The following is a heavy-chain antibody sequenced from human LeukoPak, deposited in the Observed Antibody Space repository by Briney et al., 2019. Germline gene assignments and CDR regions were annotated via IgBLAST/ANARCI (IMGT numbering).Heavy chain of an antibody. CDR2: IYYSGST. Sequence: SETLSLTCTVSGGSISSSSYYWGWIRQPPGKGLEWIGSIYYSGSTYYNPSLKSRVTISVDTSKNQFSLKLSSVTAADTAVYYCARLGRGVFDWFRKYYFDYWGQGTLVTVSS. CDR3: ARLGRGVFDWFRKYYFDY. J-gene: IGHJ4*02. D-gene: IGHD3-9*01. V-gene: IGHV4-39*01. CDR1: GGSISSSSYY.